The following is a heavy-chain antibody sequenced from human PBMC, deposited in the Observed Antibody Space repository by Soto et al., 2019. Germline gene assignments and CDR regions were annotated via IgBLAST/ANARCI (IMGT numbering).Heavy chain of an antibody. CDR2: IIPIFGTA. CDR3: ARVGSGLTGLGYFGY. Sequence: SVKVSCKASGGTFSSYAISWVRQAPGQGLEWMGGIIPIFGTANYAQKFQGRVTITADKSTSTAYMELSSLRSEDTAVYYCARVGSGLTGLGYFGYWGQGTLVTVSS. V-gene: IGHV1-69*06. CDR1: GGTFSSYA. D-gene: IGHD6-19*01. J-gene: IGHJ4*02.